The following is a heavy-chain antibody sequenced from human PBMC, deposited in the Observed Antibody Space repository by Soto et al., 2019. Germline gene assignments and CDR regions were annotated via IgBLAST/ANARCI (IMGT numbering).Heavy chain of an antibody. CDR2: IFHTGIT. J-gene: IGHJ5*01. CDR1: GGSFSNDY. Sequence: SETLSLTCFISGGSFSNDYWTWIRQSPGKGLEWIGYIFHTGITDYNPSVKSRVTISVDKSRNLFSLNLTSVTAADTAVYYCARDRYFYDSRGYYRTLDSWGQGTLVTVSS. V-gene: IGHV4-59*01. D-gene: IGHD3-22*01. CDR3: ARDRYFYDSRGYYRTLDS.